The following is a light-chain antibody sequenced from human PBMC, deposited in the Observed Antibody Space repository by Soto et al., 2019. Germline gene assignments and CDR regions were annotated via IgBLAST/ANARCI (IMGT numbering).Light chain of an antibody. V-gene: IGKV1-5*01. CDR3: QQYDGHLFT. Sequence: DIRMTQSPSTLSASVGDTVPITCRASQSVSNWLDWYQQKPGKAPKLLIYDASSSQNGVPSRFSGRGSGTEFTLTITRLQPDDFATYYCQQYDGHLFTFGQGTKLEIK. CDR2: DAS. CDR1: QSVSNW. J-gene: IGKJ2*01.